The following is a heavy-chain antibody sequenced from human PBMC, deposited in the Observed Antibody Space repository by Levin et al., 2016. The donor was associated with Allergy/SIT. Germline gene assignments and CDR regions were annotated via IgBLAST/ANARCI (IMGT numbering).Heavy chain of an antibody. CDR3: ARGPNTVIFDC. V-gene: IGHV4-31*03. Sequence: SETLSLTCSVSGDSINRRGYYWSWIRQHPVKGLEWIGYISNSGSTHYNPSLKSRVTIVEDTSKNQFSLLLTSVTAADTAVYYCARGPNTVIFDCWGRGTLVTVSS. CDR1: GDSINRRGYY. CDR2: ISNSGST. D-gene: IGHD4-17*01. J-gene: IGHJ4*02.